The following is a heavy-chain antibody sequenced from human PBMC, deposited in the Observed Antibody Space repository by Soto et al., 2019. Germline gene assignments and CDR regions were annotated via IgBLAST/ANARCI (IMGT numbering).Heavy chain of an antibody. V-gene: IGHV4-39*01. D-gene: IGHD5-12*01. CDR3: ARHRVPSVYNPIPGCFDS. J-gene: IGHJ4*02. CDR2: MSYSGST. CDR1: GGSISSSSSY. Sequence: SETLSLTCTVSGGSISSSSSYWGWIRQPPGKGLEWIGSMSYSGSTYNNPSLKSRVTLSVDTSQSRISLKLTSVTAADTAVYYCARHRVPSVYNPIPGCFDSWGQGILVTVSS.